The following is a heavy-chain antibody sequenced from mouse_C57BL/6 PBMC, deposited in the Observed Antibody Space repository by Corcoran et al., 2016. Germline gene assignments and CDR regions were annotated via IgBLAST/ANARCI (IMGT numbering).Heavy chain of an antibody. CDR1: GYTFTDYY. CDR3: ERGNSGFAY. CDR2: INPNNGGT. Sequence: EVQLQQSGPELVKPGASVKISCKASGYTFTDYYMNWVKQSHGKSLEWIGDINPNNGGTSYNQKFKGKATLTVDKSSSTAYMELRSLTSEDSAVYSCERGNSGFAYWGQGTLVTVFA. V-gene: IGHV1-26*01. J-gene: IGHJ3*01.